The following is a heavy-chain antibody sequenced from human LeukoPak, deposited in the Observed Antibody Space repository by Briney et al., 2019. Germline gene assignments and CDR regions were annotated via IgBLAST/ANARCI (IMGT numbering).Heavy chain of an antibody. V-gene: IGHV4-59*01. CDR2: IYSSGST. Sequence: SETLSLTCTVAGGSISGYYWSWIRQPPGKGLEWIGYIYSSGSTIYSPSLKSRVTISLDTSKNRFSLKLTSVTAADTAVYFCAREVGSCSNTRCWHAFDTCGHGTLVTVSS. CDR1: GGSISGYY. CDR3: AREVGSCSNTRCWHAFDT. J-gene: IGHJ3*02. D-gene: IGHD2-2*03.